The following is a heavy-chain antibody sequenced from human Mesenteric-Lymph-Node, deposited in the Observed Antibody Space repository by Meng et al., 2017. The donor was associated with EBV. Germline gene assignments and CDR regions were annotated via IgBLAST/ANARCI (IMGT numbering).Heavy chain of an antibody. CDR1: GASISRGVYY. V-gene: IGHV4-30-4*01. J-gene: IGHJ4*02. Sequence: VQVAETAPDLVQPPQTLPLTWAGAGASISRGVYYWSWIRQPPGKGLEWMGYIYYRGSTYYNPSLKSRVTISVDTSKNLLSLKVNSVTAADTAVYYCAGHDFGDYAFDYWGQGTLVTVSS. CDR2: IYYRGST. D-gene: IGHD4-17*01. CDR3: AGHDFGDYAFDY.